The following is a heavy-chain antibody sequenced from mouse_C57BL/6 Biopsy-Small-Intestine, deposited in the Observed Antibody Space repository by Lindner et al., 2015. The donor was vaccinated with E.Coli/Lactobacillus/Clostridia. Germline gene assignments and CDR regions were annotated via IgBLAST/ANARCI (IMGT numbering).Heavy chain of an antibody. D-gene: IGHD2-5*01. CDR2: IYPRSGNT. Sequence: VQLQESGAELVKPGASVKMSCKASGYTFTSYWITWVKQRPGQGLEWIGEIYPRSGNTYHNEKFKGKATLTADKSSSTAYMELRSLTSEDSAVYFCARGDYSNYYAMDYWGQGTSVTVSS. CDR1: GYTFTSYW. V-gene: IGHV1-81*01. CDR3: ARGDYSNYYAMDY. J-gene: IGHJ4*01.